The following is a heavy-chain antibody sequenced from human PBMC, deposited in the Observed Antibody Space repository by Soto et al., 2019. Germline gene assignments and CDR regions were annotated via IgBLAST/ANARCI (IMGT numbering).Heavy chain of an antibody. CDR3: AHRSSLTLFGTSGYIFDH. CDR1: GFSLTTTGEG. J-gene: IGHJ4*02. V-gene: IGHV2-5*01. CDR2: ICWNDDR. Sequence: SGPTLVNPTQTLTLTCAFSGFSLTTTGEGVAWIRQSPGKALQWLALICWNDDRRDSPSLKSRLTVSRDNSKDQVVLTLTNMHPVDSGTYFCAHRSSLTLFGTSGYIFDHWGQGTPVTVSS. D-gene: IGHD3-22*01.